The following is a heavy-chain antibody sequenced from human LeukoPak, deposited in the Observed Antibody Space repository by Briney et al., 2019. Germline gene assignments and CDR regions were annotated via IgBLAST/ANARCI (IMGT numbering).Heavy chain of an antibody. CDR3: AKERQDYYDNRGYFDFDY. V-gene: IGHV3-30*18. J-gene: IGHJ4*02. Sequence: GGSLRLSCAASGFTFNNYGMHWVRQAPGKGLEWVAIISSDGTNKYSADSVKGRLTISRDNSKNTLYLQMNSLRTEDTAVYYCAKERQDYYDNRGYFDFDYWGQGTLVTVSS. CDR1: GFTFNNYG. CDR2: ISSDGTNK. D-gene: IGHD3-22*01.